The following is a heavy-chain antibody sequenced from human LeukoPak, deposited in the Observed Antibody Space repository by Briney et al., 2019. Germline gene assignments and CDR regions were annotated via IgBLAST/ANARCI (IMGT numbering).Heavy chain of an antibody. CDR1: GYTFTSYC. Sequence: GASVTVSCKASGYTFTSYCMHWVRQAPGQGLEWMGIINPSGGSTSYAQKFQGRVTMTRDMSTSTVYMELSSLRSEDTAVYYCASTYDFWSGFGHWGQGTLVTVSS. CDR2: INPSGGST. D-gene: IGHD3-3*01. J-gene: IGHJ4*02. CDR3: ASTYDFWSGFGH. V-gene: IGHV1-46*01.